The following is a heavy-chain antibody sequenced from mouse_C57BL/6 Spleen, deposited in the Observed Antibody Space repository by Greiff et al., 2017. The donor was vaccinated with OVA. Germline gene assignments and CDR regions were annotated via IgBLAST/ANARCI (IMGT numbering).Heavy chain of an antibody. J-gene: IGHJ3*01. CDR3: AYDYSFAY. D-gene: IGHD2-4*01. CDR2: IYPGSGNT. CDR1: GYTFTDYY. V-gene: IGHV1-76*01. Sequence: VQLQESGAELVRPGASVKLSCKASGYTFTDYYINWVKQRPGQGLEWIARIYPGSGNTYYNEKFKGKATLTAEKSSSTAYMQLSSLTSEDSAVYFCAYDYSFAYWGQGTLVTVSA.